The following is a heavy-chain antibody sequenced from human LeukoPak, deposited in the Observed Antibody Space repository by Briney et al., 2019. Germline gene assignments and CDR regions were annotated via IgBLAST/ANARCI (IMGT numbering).Heavy chain of an antibody. V-gene: IGHV4-34*01. CDR1: GGSFSGYY. CDR2: INHSGST. CDR3: ARVRQWLVRKYYFDY. D-gene: IGHD6-19*01. Sequence: SETLSLTCAVYGGSFSGYYWSWIRQPPGKGLEWIGEINHSGSTNYNPSLKSRVTISVDTSKNQFSLKLSSVTAADTAVYYCARVRQWLVRKYYFDYWGQGTLVTVSS. J-gene: IGHJ4*02.